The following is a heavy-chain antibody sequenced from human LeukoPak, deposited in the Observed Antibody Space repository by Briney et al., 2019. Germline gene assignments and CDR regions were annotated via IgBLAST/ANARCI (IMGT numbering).Heavy chain of an antibody. CDR2: INDSGNT. D-gene: IGHD4-23*01. Sequence: SETLSLTCAVYGGSSTGYYWSWIRQPPGKGLEWIGEINDSGNTNYNPSLKSRVTISVDTSKNQFSLKLSSVTAADTAVYYCARVGDGGNSGLDYWGQGTLVTVSS. CDR1: GGSSTGYY. J-gene: IGHJ4*02. CDR3: ARVGDGGNSGLDY. V-gene: IGHV4-34*01.